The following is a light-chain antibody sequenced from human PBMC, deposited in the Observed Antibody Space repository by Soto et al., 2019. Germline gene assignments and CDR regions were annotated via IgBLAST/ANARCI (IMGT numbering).Light chain of an antibody. CDR3: QQYGTSPRLT. V-gene: IGKV3-20*01. CDR1: QSTSSSY. Sequence: EVVLTQSPGTLPLSPGERATLSCRASQSTSSSYLAWYQQKPGQAPRLLIYGASSRATGIPHRFSGSGSGTDFTLTISRLEPEDFAVYYCQQYGTSPRLTFGGGTKV. J-gene: IGKJ4*01. CDR2: GAS.